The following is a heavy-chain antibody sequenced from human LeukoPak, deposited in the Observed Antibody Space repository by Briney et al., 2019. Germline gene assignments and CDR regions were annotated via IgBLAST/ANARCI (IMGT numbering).Heavy chain of an antibody. D-gene: IGHD2/OR15-2a*01. J-gene: IGHJ6*02. CDR3: VRDVRPHHYYYSVDV. CDR1: GFTFSSYG. V-gene: IGHV3-30*03. CDR2: ISYDGNNK. Sequence: GGSLRLSCAASGFTFSSYGMHWVRQAPGKGPEWVAVISYDGNNKYYADSVRGRFTISRDNSKNTLYLQMNSLTAEDTAIYYCVRDVRPHHYYYSVDVWGLGTTVTVSS.